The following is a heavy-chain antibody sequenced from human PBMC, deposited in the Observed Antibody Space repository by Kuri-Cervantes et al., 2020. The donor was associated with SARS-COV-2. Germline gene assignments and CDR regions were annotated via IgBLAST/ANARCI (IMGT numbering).Heavy chain of an antibody. CDR2: ISAGNDNT. CDR1: GYTFTGYG. D-gene: IGHD7-27*01. CDR3: ARRTGAFDY. Sequence: ASVKVSCKASGYTFTGYGMHWVRQAPGQRPEWMGWISAGNDNTQYSQKFQGRVTITRDTSANTAYMELSSLRSEDTAVYYCARRTGAFDYWGQGTLVTVSS. J-gene: IGHJ4*02. V-gene: IGHV1-3*01.